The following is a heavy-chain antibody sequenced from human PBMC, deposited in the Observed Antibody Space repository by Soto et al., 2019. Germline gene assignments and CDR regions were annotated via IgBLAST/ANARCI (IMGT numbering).Heavy chain of an antibody. CDR3: ARQYDSSGYYSWFDP. Sequence: ASVKVSCKASGGTFSSYAISWVRQAPGQGLEWMGGIIPIFGTANYAQKFQGRVTITADESTSTAYMELSSLRSEDTAVYYCARQYDSSGYYSWFDPWGQGTLVTVSS. D-gene: IGHD3-22*01. J-gene: IGHJ5*02. V-gene: IGHV1-69*13. CDR1: GGTFSSYA. CDR2: IIPIFGTA.